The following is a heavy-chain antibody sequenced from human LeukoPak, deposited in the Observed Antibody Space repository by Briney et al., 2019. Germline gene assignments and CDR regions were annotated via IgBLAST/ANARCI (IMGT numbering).Heavy chain of an antibody. J-gene: IGHJ5*02. CDR3: ARLQVHCGGDCYTRWFDP. V-gene: IGHV4-59*08. CDR2: IYYSGST. D-gene: IGHD2-21*02. Sequence: SETLSLTCTVSGGSVSSYYWSWIRQPPGKGLEWIAYIYYSGSTKYNPSLKSRVTISLDRSKNQFSLKLRSVTAADTAVYYCARLQVHCGGDCYTRWFDPWGQGNLGTVSS. CDR1: GGSVSSYY.